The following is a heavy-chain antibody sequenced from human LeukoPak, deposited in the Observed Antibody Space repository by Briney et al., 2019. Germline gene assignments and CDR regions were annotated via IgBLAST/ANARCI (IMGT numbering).Heavy chain of an antibody. D-gene: IGHD3-22*01. CDR1: GYTFTGYY. J-gene: IGHJ6*02. CDR2: INPNSGGT. CDR3: ARDQRRHYYDSSGYYSYGMDV. Sequence: ASVKVSCMASGYTFTGYYMHWVGQAPGQGLEWMGWINPNSGGTNYAQKFQGRVTMTRDTSISTAYMELSRLRSDDTAVYYCARDQRRHYYDSSGYYSYGMDVWGQGTTVTVSS. V-gene: IGHV1-2*02.